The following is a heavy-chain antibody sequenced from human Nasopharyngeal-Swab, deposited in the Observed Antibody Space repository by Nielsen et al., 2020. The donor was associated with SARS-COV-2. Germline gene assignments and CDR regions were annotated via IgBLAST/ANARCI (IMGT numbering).Heavy chain of an antibody. D-gene: IGHD1-26*01. Sequence: GPLRLPFAVYSGSFSGHYWTWIRQPPGKGVEWIGEINHSGGTNYKSSLKSRVTILVDASKSQFSLKLTSVTAADTAVYYCARRNRLASPGAHFDLWGRGTLVTVSS. CDR1: SGSFSGHY. CDR3: ARRNRLASPGAHFDL. J-gene: IGHJ2*01. V-gene: IGHV4-34*01. CDR2: INHSGGT.